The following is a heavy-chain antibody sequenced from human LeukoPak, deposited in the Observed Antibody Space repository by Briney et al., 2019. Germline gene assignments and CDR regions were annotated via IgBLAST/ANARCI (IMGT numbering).Heavy chain of an antibody. D-gene: IGHD2-15*01. CDR2: ISSGSSYI. CDR3: ATIARADIGVDY. V-gene: IGHV3-21*01. J-gene: IGHJ4*02. Sequence: GVSLRLSCAASGFTFSTYNMNWVRQAPGKGLEWVSSISSGSSYIYYADSVKGRFTISSDNAKNSLYLQMNSLRAEDTAVYYCATIARADIGVDYWGRGTLVTVSS. CDR1: GFTFSTYN.